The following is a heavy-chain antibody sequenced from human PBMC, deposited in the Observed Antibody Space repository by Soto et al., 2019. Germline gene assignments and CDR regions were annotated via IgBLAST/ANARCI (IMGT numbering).Heavy chain of an antibody. V-gene: IGHV1-69*13. D-gene: IGHD2-15*01. CDR3: VLGGLVAQDYYYYGMDV. J-gene: IGHJ6*02. Sequence: SVKVSCKASGGTFSSYTISWVRQAPGQGLEWMGRIIPIFGTANYAQKFQGRVTITADESTSTAYMEVSSLGSEDTAVYYCVLGGLVAQDYYYYGMDVWGQGTTVTVSS. CDR1: GGTFSSYT. CDR2: IIPIFGTA.